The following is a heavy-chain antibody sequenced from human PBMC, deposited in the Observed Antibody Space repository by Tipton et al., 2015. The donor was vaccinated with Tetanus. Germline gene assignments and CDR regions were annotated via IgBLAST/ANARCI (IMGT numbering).Heavy chain of an antibody. V-gene: IGHV4-4*07. CDR3: ARSQPGAMTTVTTFEY. J-gene: IGHJ4*02. D-gene: IGHD4-17*01. CDR1: GGSISSYY. CDR2: IYTSGST. Sequence: TLSLTCTVSGGSISSYYWSWIRQPAGKGLEWIGRIYTSGSTNYNPSLKSRVTISVDTSKNQFSLKLSSVTAADTAVYYCARSQPGAMTTVTTFEYWGQGTLVTVSS.